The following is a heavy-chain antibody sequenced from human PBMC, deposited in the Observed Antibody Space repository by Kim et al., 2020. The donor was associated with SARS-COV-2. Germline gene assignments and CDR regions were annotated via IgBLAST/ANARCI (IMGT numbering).Heavy chain of an antibody. CDR3: ARHFLPPYMVRGVHNWFDP. D-gene: IGHD3-10*01. Sequence: ESLKISCKGSGYSFTSYWISWVRQMPGKGLEWMGRIDPSDSYTNYSPSFQGHVTISADKSISTAYLQWSSLKASDTAMYYCARHFLPPYMVRGVHNWFDPWGQGTLVTVSS. V-gene: IGHV5-10-1*01. CDR1: GYSFTSYW. CDR2: IDPSDSYT. J-gene: IGHJ5*02.